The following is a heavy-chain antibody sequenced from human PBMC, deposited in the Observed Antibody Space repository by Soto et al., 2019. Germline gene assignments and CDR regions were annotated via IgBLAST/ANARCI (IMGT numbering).Heavy chain of an antibody. Sequence: PSETLSLTCTVSGGSISSRSYFWGWIRQSPGKGLEWIGNFYSGSTFYNPSLKSQVTISVDTSKNQFSLKLSSVTAADTAVYYCAREVALRFDPWGQGTLVTVSS. V-gene: IGHV4-39*02. D-gene: IGHD2-15*01. CDR2: FYSGST. CDR1: GGSISSRSYF. J-gene: IGHJ5*02. CDR3: AREVALRFDP.